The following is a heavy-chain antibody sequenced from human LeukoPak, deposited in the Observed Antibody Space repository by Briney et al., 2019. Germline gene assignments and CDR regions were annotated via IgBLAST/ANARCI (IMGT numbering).Heavy chain of an antibody. D-gene: IGHD6-6*01. V-gene: IGHV1-2*02. J-gene: IGHJ4*02. CDR2: INPNSAGT. CDR3: AREYSSSSSFDY. Sequence: ASVKVSCKASGYTFTGYYIHWVRQAPGQGLEWVGWINPNSAGTRHAQKFQGRVTMTRDTSIATAYMELSSLRSDDTAVYYCAREYSSSSSFDYWGQGTLVTVSS. CDR1: GYTFTGYY.